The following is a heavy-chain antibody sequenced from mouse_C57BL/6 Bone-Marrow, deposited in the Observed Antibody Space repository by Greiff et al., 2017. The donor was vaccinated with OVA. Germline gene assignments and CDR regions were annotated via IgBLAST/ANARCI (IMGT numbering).Heavy chain of an antibody. J-gene: IGHJ4*01. Sequence: QVQLQQPGAELVKPGASVKLSCKASGYTFTSYWMQWVKQRPGQGLEWIGEIDPSDSYTNYNQKFKGKATLTVDTSSSTAYMQLSSLTSEDSAVYYCARWGSDYLYYYAMDYWGQGTSVTVSS. D-gene: IGHD5-5*01. CDR2: IDPSDSYT. V-gene: IGHV1-50*01. CDR3: ARWGSDYLYYYAMDY. CDR1: GYTFTSYW.